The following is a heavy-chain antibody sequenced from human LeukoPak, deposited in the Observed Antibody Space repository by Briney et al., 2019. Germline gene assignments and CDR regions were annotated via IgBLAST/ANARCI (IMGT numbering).Heavy chain of an antibody. CDR1: GYSFTYYW. J-gene: IGHJ4*02. V-gene: IGHV5-51*01. D-gene: IGHD3-10*01. CDR2: IFPGDSKT. Sequence: GESLKISCMTSGYSFTYYWIGWVRQMPRRGLEWLGVIFPGDSKTRYSPSFQGQVTISADRSSSTAYLQWSSLQASDTAMYYCARLWFGELAGIDYWGQGTLVTVSS. CDR3: ARLWFGELAGIDY.